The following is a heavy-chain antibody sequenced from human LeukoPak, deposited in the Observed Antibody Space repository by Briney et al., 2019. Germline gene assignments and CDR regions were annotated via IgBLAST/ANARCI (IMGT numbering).Heavy chain of an antibody. CDR1: GGSISSSSYY. CDR2: IYYSGST. CDR3: ARHAPSYYMDV. Sequence: SETLSLTCTVSGGSISSSSYYWGWIRQPPGEGLEWIGSIYYSGSTYYNPSLKSRVTISVDTSKNQFSLKLSSVTAADTAVYYCARHAPSYYMDVWGKGTTVTISS. J-gene: IGHJ6*03. V-gene: IGHV4-39*01.